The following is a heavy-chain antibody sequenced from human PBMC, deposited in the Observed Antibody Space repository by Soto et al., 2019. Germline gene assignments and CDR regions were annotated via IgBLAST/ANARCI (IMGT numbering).Heavy chain of an antibody. V-gene: IGHV4-31*03. CDR2: IYYSGTT. CDR3: ARQTREYTSYGMDV. D-gene: IGHD6-6*01. Sequence: QVQLQSSGPGLVKPSQTLSLTCTVSGGSISRGGFYWSWIRQHPGKGLEWLGYIYYSGTTSYNPSLESRVKISVDTSKNQFSLTLSSVTAADTAVYYCARQTREYTSYGMDVWGQGTTVTVSS. CDR1: GGSISRGGFY. J-gene: IGHJ6*02.